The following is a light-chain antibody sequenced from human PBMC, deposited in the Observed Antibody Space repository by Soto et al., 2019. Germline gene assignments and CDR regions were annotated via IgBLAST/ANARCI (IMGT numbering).Light chain of an antibody. Sequence: EIVLTQSPDTMALSPGKTTNRSCRASQSISSTHLVWYQQKPGQAPSLLIFGASNRATGIPDRFSGSGSGTDFTLTISRLEPEDFAVYYCQQYGSSGTFGQGTKVDI. CDR1: QSISSTH. J-gene: IGKJ1*01. CDR3: QQYGSSGT. V-gene: IGKV3-20*01. CDR2: GAS.